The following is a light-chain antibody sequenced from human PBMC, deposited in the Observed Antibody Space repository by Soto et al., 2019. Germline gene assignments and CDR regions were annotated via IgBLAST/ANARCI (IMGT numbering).Light chain of an antibody. CDR2: GSS. J-gene: IGKJ2*01. Sequence: EIVMTQSPATLSVSPGERVTISCRASQSVSTKLAWYQHKPGQAPRLLIYGSSTRATGGPARFSGSGSEADFTLTIGSLQSEDFAVYFCQQYSRSYTFGQGTKLEIK. CDR3: QQYSRSYT. CDR1: QSVSTK. V-gene: IGKV3-15*01.